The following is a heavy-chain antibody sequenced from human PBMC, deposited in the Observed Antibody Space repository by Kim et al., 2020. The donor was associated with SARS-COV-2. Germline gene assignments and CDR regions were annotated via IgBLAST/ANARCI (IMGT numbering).Heavy chain of an antibody. D-gene: IGHD6-19*01. CDR3: ARDQVDSSGWLDWFDP. Sequence: GGSLRLSCAASGFTFSSYSMNWVRQAPGKGLEWVSYISSSSSTIYYADSVKGRFTISRDNAKNSLYLQMNSLRDEDTAVYYCARDQVDSSGWLDWFDPWGQGTLVTDSS. J-gene: IGHJ5*02. CDR1: GFTFSSYS. V-gene: IGHV3-48*02. CDR2: ISSSSSTI.